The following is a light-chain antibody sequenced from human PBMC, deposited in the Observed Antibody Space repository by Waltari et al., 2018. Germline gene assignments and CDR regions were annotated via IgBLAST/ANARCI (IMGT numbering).Light chain of an antibody. CDR2: DVN. CDR3: CSYAGSYTWV. CDR1: SSDVGGFNY. Sequence: QSALTKPRTVSGSPGASVTISCTGTSSDVGGFNYVSWYQQHPGRAPQLMIYDVNKRPSGVPDRFSGSKSGNTASLTISGLQAEDEADYYCCSYAGSYTWVFGGGTKLTVL. J-gene: IGLJ3*02. V-gene: IGLV2-11*01.